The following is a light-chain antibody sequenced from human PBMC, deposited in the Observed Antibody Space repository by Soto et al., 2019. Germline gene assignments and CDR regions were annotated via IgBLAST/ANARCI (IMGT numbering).Light chain of an antibody. CDR2: EGS. V-gene: IGLV2-23*01. J-gene: IGLJ1*01. CDR3: CSYAGYSTYV. Sequence: QSVLTQPASVSGSPGQSITISCTGTTSDIGTYNLVSWYQHPPGKAPKLLLYEGSKRPSGISDRFSGSKSGNTASLTISGLQADDEADYYCCSYAGYSTYVFGTGTKVTV. CDR1: TSDIGTYNL.